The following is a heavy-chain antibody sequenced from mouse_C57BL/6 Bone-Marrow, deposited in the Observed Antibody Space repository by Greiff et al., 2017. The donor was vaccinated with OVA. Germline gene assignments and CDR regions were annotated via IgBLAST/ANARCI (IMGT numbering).Heavy chain of an antibody. CDR3: ARRDYGSSYLFDY. CDR1: GYTFTSYW. CDR2: IDPSDSYT. V-gene: IGHV1-69*01. Sequence: QVQLQQSGAELVMPGASVKLSCKASGYTFTSYWMHWVKQRPGQGLEWIGEIDPSDSYTNYNQKFKGKSTLTVDKSSSTAYMQLSSLTSEDSAVYYCARRDYGSSYLFDYWGQGTTLTVSS. J-gene: IGHJ2*01. D-gene: IGHD1-1*01.